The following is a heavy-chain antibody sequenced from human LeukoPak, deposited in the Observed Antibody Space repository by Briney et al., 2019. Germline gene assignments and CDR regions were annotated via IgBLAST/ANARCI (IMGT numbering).Heavy chain of an antibody. Sequence: GASVKVSCKASGYTFTSYCIIWVRQAPGQGLEWMVCISAYNGNTNYAQKLQGRVTMTTDTSTSTDYMELRSLRSDDTAVYYCARDPGYGSGSTITDYFDYWGQGTLVTVSS. CDR1: GYTFTSYC. D-gene: IGHD3-10*01. V-gene: IGHV1-18*01. CDR3: ARDPGYGSGSTITDYFDY. CDR2: ISAYNGNT. J-gene: IGHJ4*02.